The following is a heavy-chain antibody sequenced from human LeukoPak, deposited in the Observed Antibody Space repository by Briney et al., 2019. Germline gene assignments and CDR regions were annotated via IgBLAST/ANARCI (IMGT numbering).Heavy chain of an antibody. Sequence: GGSLRLSCAASGFALSWYWIHWGRQSPGKGLVWISLIRRDGTTSFAASVQGRFTISRDNARNTLYLQMNSLGAEDTAVYYCARDAGQATPFDYWGPETLVTVSS. V-gene: IGHV3-74*01. J-gene: IGHJ4*02. D-gene: IGHD2-15*01. CDR1: GFALSWYW. CDR2: IRRDGTT. CDR3: ARDAGQATPFDY.